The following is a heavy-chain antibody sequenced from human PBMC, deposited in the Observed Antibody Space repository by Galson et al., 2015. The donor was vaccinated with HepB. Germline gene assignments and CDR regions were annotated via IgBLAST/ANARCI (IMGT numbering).Heavy chain of an antibody. CDR2: ISYDGSNK. CDR3: AKDAGGWWLLSSTMDV. V-gene: IGHV3-30*18. J-gene: IGHJ6*02. CDR1: GFTFSSYG. D-gene: IGHD2-21*02. Sequence: SLRLSCAASGFTFSSYGMHWVRQAPGTGLEWVTVISYDGSNKYYAASVKGRFTISRDNSKNTLYLQMSSLRLEDTAVYYCAKDAGGWWLLSSTMDVWGQGTTVTVSS.